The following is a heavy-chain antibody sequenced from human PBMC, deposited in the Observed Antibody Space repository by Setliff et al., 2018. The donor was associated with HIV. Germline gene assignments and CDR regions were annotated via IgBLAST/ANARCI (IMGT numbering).Heavy chain of an antibody. V-gene: IGHV3-NL1*01. CDR3: ARDRPRRIVVATNLPNAFDV. CDR2: ITDRGDKT. Sequence: GGSLRLSCAASGFTFSTYGMQWVRQAPGKGLEWVSGITDRGDKTYYADSVKGRFTISRDNSNNTLYLQMHGLRADDTAVYYCARDRPRRIVVATNLPNAFDVWGHGTLVT. CDR1: GFTFSTYG. D-gene: IGHD2-15*01. J-gene: IGHJ3*01.